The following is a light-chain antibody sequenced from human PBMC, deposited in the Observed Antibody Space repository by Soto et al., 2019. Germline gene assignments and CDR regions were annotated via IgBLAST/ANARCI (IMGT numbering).Light chain of an antibody. CDR3: QQLRMHPST. V-gene: IGKV1-12*01. CDR2: FAS. Sequence: DIQMTQSPSSVSASVGDRVTLTCRASQGIGDRLAWYQQKPGKVPQLLIYFASTLGSGVPSRFSGSGSGTDSALTITSLQAEDFATYYCQQLRMHPSTFGGGATVEIK. J-gene: IGKJ4*01. CDR1: QGIGDR.